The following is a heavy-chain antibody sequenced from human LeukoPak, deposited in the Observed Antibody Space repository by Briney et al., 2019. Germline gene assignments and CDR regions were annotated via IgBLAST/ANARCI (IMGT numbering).Heavy chain of an antibody. V-gene: IGHV1-69*13. J-gene: IGHJ4*02. CDR1: GGTFSSYA. CDR2: IIPIFGTA. D-gene: IGHD5-12*01. Sequence: GASVKVSCKASGGTFSSYAISWVRQAPGQGLEWMGGIIPIFGTANYAQKFQGRVTITADESTSTAYMELSSLRSEDTAVYYCARVYSGYDTDYFDYWGQGTLVTVSS. CDR3: ARVYSGYDTDYFDY.